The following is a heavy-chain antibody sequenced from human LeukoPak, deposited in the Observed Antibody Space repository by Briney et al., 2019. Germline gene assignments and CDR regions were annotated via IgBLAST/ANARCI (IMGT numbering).Heavy chain of an antibody. Sequence: PSETLSLTCAVYGGSFSGYYWSWIRQPPGKGLEWIGEINHSGSTNYNPSLKSRVTISVDTSKNQFSLKLGSVTAADTAVYYCARVVASDSSGSPSLVDYWGQGTLVTVSS. CDR1: GGSFSGYY. J-gene: IGHJ4*02. D-gene: IGHD6-19*01. CDR3: ARVVASDSSGSPSLVDY. CDR2: INHSGST. V-gene: IGHV4-34*01.